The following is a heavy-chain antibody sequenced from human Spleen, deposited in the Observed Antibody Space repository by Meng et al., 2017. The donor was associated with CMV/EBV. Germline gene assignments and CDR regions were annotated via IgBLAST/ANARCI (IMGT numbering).Heavy chain of an antibody. CDR2: IKSKPDGGTT. V-gene: IGHV3-15*01. CDR3: TTDLIHDSPSGYISRNPRENYYRDMDV. J-gene: IGHJ6*02. CDR1: GFTFPNAW. D-gene: IGHD3-3*01. Sequence: GESLKISCAASGFTFPNAWMSWVRQAPGKGLEWVGRIKSKPDGGTTDYAAPVKGRFTISRDDSRNTLFPQMKSLRTADTATYYFTTDLIHDSPSGYISRNPRENYYRDMDVWGQGTTVTVSS.